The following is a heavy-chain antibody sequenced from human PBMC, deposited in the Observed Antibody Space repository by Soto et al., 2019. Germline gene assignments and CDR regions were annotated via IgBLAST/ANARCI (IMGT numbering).Heavy chain of an antibody. CDR2: IIPNNGNT. Sequence: KVSCKASGCTFIRYAMSGVRQAPGQGLEWMGWIIPNNGNTNYAQKLQGRVTITTDASASTAYMELSSLRSDDTAVYYCARQTPQNYSDYWGQRTLVTVSS. V-gene: IGHV1-18*04. CDR1: GCTFIRYA. CDR3: ARQTPQNYSDY. J-gene: IGHJ4*02.